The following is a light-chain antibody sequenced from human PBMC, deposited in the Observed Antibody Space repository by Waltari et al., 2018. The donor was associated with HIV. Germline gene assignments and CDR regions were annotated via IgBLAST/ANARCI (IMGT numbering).Light chain of an antibody. J-gene: IGLJ3*02. Sequence: QSVLTQPPSVSAAPGQKVTISCSGSSSKIGNNYVSCSQQLPGTAPKLLIYDNNKRPSGIPDRFSGSKSGTSATLGITGLQTGDEADYYCGTWDSSLSAWVFGGGTKLTVL. CDR1: SSKIGNNY. CDR2: DNN. V-gene: IGLV1-51*01. CDR3: GTWDSSLSAWV.